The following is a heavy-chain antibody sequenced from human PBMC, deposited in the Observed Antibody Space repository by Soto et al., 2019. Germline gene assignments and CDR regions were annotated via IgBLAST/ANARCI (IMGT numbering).Heavy chain of an antibody. CDR1: GFTFDDYA. CDR2: ISWNSGSI. CDR3: AKDRGLVLSFYFDY. J-gene: IGHJ4*02. Sequence: EVQLVKSRGGLVQPGRSLRLSCAASGFTFDDYAMHWVRQAPGKGLEWVSGISWNSGSIGYADSVKGRFTISRDNAKNSLYLQMNSLRAEDTALYYCAKDRGLVLSFYFDYWGQGTLVTVSS. D-gene: IGHD6-19*01. V-gene: IGHV3-9*01.